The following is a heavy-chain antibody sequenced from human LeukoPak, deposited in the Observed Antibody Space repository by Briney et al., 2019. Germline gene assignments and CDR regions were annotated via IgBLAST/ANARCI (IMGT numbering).Heavy chain of an antibody. V-gene: IGHV3-30*12. CDR2: ISYDGSNK. D-gene: IGHD3-16*01. J-gene: IGHJ4*02. CDR1: GFTFSSYG. Sequence: GGSLRLSCAASGFTFSSYGMHWVRQAPGKGLEWVAVISYDGSNKYYADSVKGRFIISRDNSRNTLYLHMNSLRVEDTAVYYCAKTLWGLTLLSSDYWGQGTLVTVSS. CDR3: AKTLWGLTLLSSDY.